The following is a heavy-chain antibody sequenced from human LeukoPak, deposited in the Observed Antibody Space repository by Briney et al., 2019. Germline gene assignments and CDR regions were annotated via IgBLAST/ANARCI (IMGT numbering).Heavy chain of an antibody. D-gene: IGHD3-22*01. Sequence: GGSLRLSCAASGFTFSDYYMSWIRQAPGKGLEWVSYISSSGSTIYYADSVKGRFTISRDNAKNSLYLQMNSLRAEDTAVYYCARDYYDSSGYYGHFLKEGWGQGTLVTVSS. V-gene: IGHV3-11*04. CDR3: ARDYYDSSGYYGHFLKEG. CDR1: GFTFSDYY. J-gene: IGHJ4*02. CDR2: ISSSGSTI.